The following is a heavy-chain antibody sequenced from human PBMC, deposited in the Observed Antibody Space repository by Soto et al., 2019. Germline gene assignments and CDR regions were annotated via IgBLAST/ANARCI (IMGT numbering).Heavy chain of an antibody. J-gene: IGHJ4*02. V-gene: IGHV3-33*01. Sequence: GGSLRLSCSSSVFTFSSYGMHWFRQAPGKGLEWVALIWYDGSNKYYADSVKGRFTISRDNSKNTLFLQMDSVRAEDTAVYYCARSAGKGGIAAPIDYWGQGTLVTVSS. D-gene: IGHD6-13*01. CDR2: IWYDGSNK. CDR3: ARSAGKGGIAAPIDY. CDR1: VFTFSSYG.